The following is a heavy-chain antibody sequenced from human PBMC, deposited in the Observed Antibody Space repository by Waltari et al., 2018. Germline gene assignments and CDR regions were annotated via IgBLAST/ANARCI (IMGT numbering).Heavy chain of an antibody. CDR3: ATDEGQWELPY. Sequence: EVPLVQSGAEVKQPGATVKIPCTASGSTFTDYYMHWVQQAPGKGLEWMGRVDPEDGETIYAEKFQGRVTITADTSTDTAYMELSSLRSEDTAVYYCATDEGQWELPYWGQGTLVTVSS. J-gene: IGHJ4*02. V-gene: IGHV1-69-2*01. CDR2: VDPEDGET. D-gene: IGHD1-26*01. CDR1: GSTFTDYY.